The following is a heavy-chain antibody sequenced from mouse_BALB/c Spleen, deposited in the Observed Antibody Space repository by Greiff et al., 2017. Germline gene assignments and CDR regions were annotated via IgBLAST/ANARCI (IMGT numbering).Heavy chain of an antibody. J-gene: IGHJ2*01. CDR2: ISTYYGDA. Sequence: VKLMESGAELVRPGVSVKISCKGSGYTFTDYAMHWVKQSHAKSLEWIGVISTYYGDASYNQKFKGKATMTVDKSSSTAYMELARLTSEDSAIYYCARGGLLRENYFDYWGQGTTLTVSS. CDR3: ARGGLLRENYFDY. V-gene: IGHV1S137*01. CDR1: GYTFTDYA. D-gene: IGHD2-3*01.